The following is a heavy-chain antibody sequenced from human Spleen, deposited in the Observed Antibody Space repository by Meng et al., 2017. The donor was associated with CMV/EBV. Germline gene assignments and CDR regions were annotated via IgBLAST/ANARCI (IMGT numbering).Heavy chain of an antibody. CDR2: IYYRGTT. V-gene: IGHV4-61*01. Sequence: SVSSTSYFWSWIRQPTGGGLEWIGYIYYRGTTNYNPSLKSRVTVLVDTSKNQFSLRLSSVTAADTAAYYCASLARFCSGTSCLIFDYWSQGTLVTVSS. J-gene: IGHJ4*02. CDR3: ASLARFCSGTSCLIFDY. CDR1: SVSSTSYF. D-gene: IGHD2-2*01.